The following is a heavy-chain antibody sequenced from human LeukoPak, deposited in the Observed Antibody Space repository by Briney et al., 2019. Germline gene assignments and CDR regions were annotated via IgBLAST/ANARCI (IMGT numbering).Heavy chain of an antibody. CDR3: ARRRYTSSYYRFDP. CDR2: INRSAST. Sequence: SETLSLTCVLYGGSSTNYFWSWIRQPPGKGLEWIGEINRSASTNYNPSLKSRVTISVDTSKNQFSLKLRSVTAVDTAVYYCARRRYTSSYYRFDPWGQGTLVTVSS. D-gene: IGHD6-13*01. J-gene: IGHJ5*02. CDR1: GGSSTNYF. V-gene: IGHV4-34*01.